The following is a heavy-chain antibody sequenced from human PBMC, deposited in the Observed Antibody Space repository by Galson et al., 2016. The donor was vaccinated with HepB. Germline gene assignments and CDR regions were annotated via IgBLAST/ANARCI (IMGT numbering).Heavy chain of an antibody. CDR3: ARALYYYDSGSYYNRIRRNYYYGMDA. Sequence: SVKVSCKASGHTFSRHDINWVRQATGQGLEWVGWMNPNSGNTGYAQKFQGRVTMTSNSSISTAYMEVSSLRSEDTAVYYCARALYYYDSGSYYNRIRRNYYYGMDAWGQGTTVTVSS. CDR2: MNPNSGNT. CDR1: GHTFSRHD. J-gene: IGHJ6*02. D-gene: IGHD3-10*01. V-gene: IGHV1-8*01.